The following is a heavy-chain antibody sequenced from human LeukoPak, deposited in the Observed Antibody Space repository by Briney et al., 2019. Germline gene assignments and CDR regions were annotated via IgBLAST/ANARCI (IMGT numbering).Heavy chain of an antibody. V-gene: IGHV1-69*13. CDR1: GGTVSSYA. CDR3: ARERIAAEGLFDY. J-gene: IGHJ4*02. CDR2: IIPIFGTA. D-gene: IGHD6-13*01. Sequence: SVKVSCKASGGTVSSYAISWVRQAPGQGLEWMGGIIPIFGTANYAQKFQGRVTITADESTSTAYMELSSLRSEDTAVYYCARERIAAEGLFDYWGQGTLVTVSS.